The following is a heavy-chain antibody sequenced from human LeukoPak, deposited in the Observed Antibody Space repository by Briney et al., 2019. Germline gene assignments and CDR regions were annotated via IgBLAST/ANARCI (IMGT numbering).Heavy chain of an antibody. CDR1: GGSITSTNY. J-gene: IGHJ4*02. Sequence: SETLSLTCGVSGGSITSTNYWTWVRQPPGKGLEWIGSIYYSGSTYYNPSLKSRVSISVDTSKNQFSLKLSSVTAADTAVYFCARHLYSGSTYFDCWGQGTLVTVSS. CDR2: IYYSGST. D-gene: IGHD1-26*01. V-gene: IGHV4-39*01. CDR3: ARHLYSGSTYFDC.